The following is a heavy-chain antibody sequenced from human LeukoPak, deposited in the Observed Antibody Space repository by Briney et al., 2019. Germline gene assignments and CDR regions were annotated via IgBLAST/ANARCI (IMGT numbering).Heavy chain of an antibody. CDR2: IYYSGNT. CDR1: GGSISSHY. Sequence: SETLSLTCTVSGGSISSHYWSWIRQPPGKGLEWIGYIYYSGNTNYNSSLKSRVTISVDTSKNQFSLKLNSVTAADTAVYYCARVGGTNFYYYGLDVWGQGTTVTVSS. V-gene: IGHV4-59*11. D-gene: IGHD3-3*01. CDR3: ARVGGTNFYYYGLDV. J-gene: IGHJ6*02.